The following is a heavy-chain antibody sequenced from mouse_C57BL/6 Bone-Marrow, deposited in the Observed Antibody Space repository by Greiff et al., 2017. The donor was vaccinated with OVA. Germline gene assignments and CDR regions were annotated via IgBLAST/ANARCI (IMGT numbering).Heavy chain of an antibody. CDR1: GYTFTSYW. D-gene: IGHD1-1*01. V-gene: IGHV1-5*01. J-gene: IGHJ1*03. CDR2: IYPGNSDT. Sequence: VQLQQSGTVLARPGASVKMSCKTSGYTFTSYWMHWVKQRPGQGLEWIGAIYPGNSDTSYNQKFKGKAKLTAVTSASTAYMELSSLTNEDSAVYYCTGYYYGSSPYWYFDVWGTGTTVTVSS. CDR3: TGYYYGSSPYWYFDV.